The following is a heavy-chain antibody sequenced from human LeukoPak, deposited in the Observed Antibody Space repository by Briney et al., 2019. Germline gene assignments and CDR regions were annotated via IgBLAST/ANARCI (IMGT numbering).Heavy chain of an antibody. CDR3: ARDRSSSRGWFDP. J-gene: IGHJ5*02. CDR2: IYYLGST. CDR1: GGSISSGDYY. V-gene: IGHV4-61*03. D-gene: IGHD6-13*01. Sequence: SETLSLTCTVSGGSISSGDYYWSWIRQPPGKGLEWVGHIYYLGSTNYNPSLKSRVTISIDTSKNYFSLKLSSVTAADTAVYYCARDRSSSRGWFDPWGQGTLVTVSS.